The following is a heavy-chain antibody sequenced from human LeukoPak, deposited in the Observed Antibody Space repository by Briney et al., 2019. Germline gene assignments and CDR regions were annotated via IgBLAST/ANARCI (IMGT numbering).Heavy chain of an antibody. CDR1: GGSINRSSKY. Sequence: PSETLSLTCSVSGGSINRSSKYWGWIPQSPEKGLEWIGSVYYSGSTDYNSSLESRVTISVDTSKNHFSLKLSSVTAADTAVYYCATFSGNYVFDYWGQGTRVTVSS. V-gene: IGHV4-39*02. CDR3: ATFSGNYVFDY. D-gene: IGHD1-26*01. J-gene: IGHJ4*02. CDR2: VYYSGST.